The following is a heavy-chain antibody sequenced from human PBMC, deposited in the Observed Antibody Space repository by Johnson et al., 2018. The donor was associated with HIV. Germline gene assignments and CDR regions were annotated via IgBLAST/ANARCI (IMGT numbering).Heavy chain of an antibody. Sequence: VQLVESGGGVVQPERSLRLSCAASGFTFSSYGMHWVRQAPGKGLEWVAFIRYDGSNKYYADSVKGRFTISRDNAKNTLYLQMNSLRAEDTAVYYCARVAMIVDAFDIWGQGTMVTVSS. CDR3: ARVAMIVDAFDI. CDR1: GFTFSSYG. J-gene: IGHJ3*02. CDR2: IRYDGSNK. D-gene: IGHD3-22*01. V-gene: IGHV3-33*08.